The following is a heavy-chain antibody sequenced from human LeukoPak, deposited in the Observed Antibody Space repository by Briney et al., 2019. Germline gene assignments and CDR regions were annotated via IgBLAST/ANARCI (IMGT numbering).Heavy chain of an antibody. D-gene: IGHD4-17*01. Sequence: GVSLRLSCAASGFTFSRYSMNWVRQAPGKGLEWVSSISSSSSYIYYADSVKRRFTISRDNAKNSLYLQMNSLRAEDTAVYYCARAQVDGDFFYWGQGTPVTVSS. J-gene: IGHJ4*02. CDR3: ARAQVDGDFFY. V-gene: IGHV3-21*01. CDR2: ISSSSSYI. CDR1: GFTFSRYS.